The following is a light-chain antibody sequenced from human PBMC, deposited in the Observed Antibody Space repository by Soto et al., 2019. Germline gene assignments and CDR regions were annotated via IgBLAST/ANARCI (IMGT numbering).Light chain of an antibody. J-gene: IGKJ4*01. V-gene: IGKV3D-7*01. Sequence: IVMTQSPATLSLSPGERATLSCRASQSVSNNYLAWYQQKPGQAPRLLIYGASNRATGIPDRFSSSGSGTDFTLTISSLQPEDFATYYCLQNYNYPLTFGGGTKVDIK. CDR3: LQNYNYPLT. CDR1: QSVSNNY. CDR2: GAS.